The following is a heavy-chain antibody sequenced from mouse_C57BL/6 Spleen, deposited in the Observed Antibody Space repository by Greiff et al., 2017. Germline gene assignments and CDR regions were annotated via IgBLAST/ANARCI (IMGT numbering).Heavy chain of an antibody. CDR3: TRKVLLLRGDY. CDR2: IDPETGGT. V-gene: IGHV1-15*01. CDR1: GYTFTDYE. D-gene: IGHD1-1*01. J-gene: IGHJ4*01. Sequence: QVQLKESGAELVRPGASVTLSCKASGYTFTDYEMHWVKQTPVHGLEWIGAIDPETGGTAYNQKFKGKAILTADKSSSTAYMELRSLTSEDSAVYYCTRKVLLLRGDYWGQGTSVTVSS.